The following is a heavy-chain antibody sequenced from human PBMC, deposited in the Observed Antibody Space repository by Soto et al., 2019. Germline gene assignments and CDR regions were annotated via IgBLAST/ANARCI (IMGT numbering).Heavy chain of an antibody. CDR2: IYYSGST. V-gene: IGHV4-61*01. CDR1: GGSVSSGSYY. D-gene: IGHD6-19*01. CDR3: ARTSPVAGGFDY. Sequence: SETMSLTCTVSGGSVSSGSYYWSWIRQPPGKGLECIGYIYYSGSTNYNPSLKSRVTISVDTSKNQFSLKLSSVTAADTAVYYCARTSPVAGGFDYWGQGTLVTVSS. J-gene: IGHJ4*02.